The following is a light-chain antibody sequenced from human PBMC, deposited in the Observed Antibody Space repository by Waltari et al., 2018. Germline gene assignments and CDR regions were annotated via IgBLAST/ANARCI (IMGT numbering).Light chain of an antibody. V-gene: IGKV3-11*01. J-gene: IGKJ2*01. CDR2: DAS. CDR3: LQRSNWPYT. CDR1: QTVRSF. Sequence: EIVLTQSPATLSLSPGERATLACRASQTVRSFLAWYQQKPGQAPRLLIFDASSRAPGIPAKFRGSGSETDFTLTVSNLEPGDFAVYYCLQRSNWPYTFGQGTRVEIK.